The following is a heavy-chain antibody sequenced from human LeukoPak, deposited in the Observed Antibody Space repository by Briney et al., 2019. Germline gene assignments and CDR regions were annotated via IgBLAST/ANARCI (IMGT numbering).Heavy chain of an antibody. CDR1: GFTFEDYG. Sequence: GGSLRLSCAASGFTFEDYGMSWVRQAPGKGREWGSGINWNGGSKVYADAVKGRFTIYRDNAKNSLYLQMNSLRAEDTALYYCARGTFDSGYGDYWGQGTLVTVSS. J-gene: IGHJ4*02. CDR2: INWNGGSK. CDR3: ARGTFDSGYGDY. D-gene: IGHD3-22*01. V-gene: IGHV3-20*04.